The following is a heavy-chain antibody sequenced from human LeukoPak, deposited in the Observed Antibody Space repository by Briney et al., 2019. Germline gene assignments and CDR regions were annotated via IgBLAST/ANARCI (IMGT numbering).Heavy chain of an antibody. CDR3: ARGSSGWYWYYYYYYMDV. CDR2: ISTSSSYI. CDR1: GFTFNKYS. J-gene: IGHJ6*03. V-gene: IGHV3-21*06. D-gene: IGHD6-19*01. Sequence: GGSLRLSCAASGFTFNKYSMNWVRQAPGKGLEWVSSISTSSSYIYYADSVKGRFTISRDNAKNSLYLQMNSLRAEDTAVYYCARGSSGWYWYYYYYYMDVWGKGTTVTISS.